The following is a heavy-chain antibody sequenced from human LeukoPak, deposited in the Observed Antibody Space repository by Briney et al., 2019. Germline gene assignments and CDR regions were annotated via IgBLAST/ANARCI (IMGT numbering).Heavy chain of an antibody. V-gene: IGHV4-38-2*02. CDR1: GYSIRSGYY. D-gene: IGHD3-9*01. CDR3: ARDYDILTGDDAFDI. Sequence: SETLSLTCTVSGYSIRSGYYWGWIRQPPGKGLEWIGSIYHSGSTYYNPSLKSRVTISVDTSKNQFSLKLSSVTAADTAVYYCARDYDILTGDDAFDIWGQGTMVAVSS. CDR2: IYHSGST. J-gene: IGHJ3*02.